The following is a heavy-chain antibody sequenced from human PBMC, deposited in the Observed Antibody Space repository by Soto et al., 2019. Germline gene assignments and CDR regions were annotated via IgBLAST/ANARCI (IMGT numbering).Heavy chain of an antibody. Sequence: EVQLVESGGGLVKPGGSLRLSCAASGFTFRNAWMSWVRQAPGKGLEWVGRIKSKTDGGTTDYAAPVKGRFTISRDDSKNTLYLQMISLKTEDTAVYYCTTVTMPLSYFDYWGQGTLVTVSS. D-gene: IGHD2-2*01. CDR3: TTVTMPLSYFDY. CDR2: IKSKTDGGTT. V-gene: IGHV3-15*01. J-gene: IGHJ4*02. CDR1: GFTFRNAW.